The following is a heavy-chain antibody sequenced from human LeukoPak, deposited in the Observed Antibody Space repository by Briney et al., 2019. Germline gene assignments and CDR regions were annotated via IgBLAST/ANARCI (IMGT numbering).Heavy chain of an antibody. Sequence: TSGGSLRLSCAASGFTFTNAWMNWVRQAPGKGLEWVGRIKTNTDGGTTDYAAPVKGRFTISRDDSKNTLYLQMNSLKTEDTAVYYCATSFSVGASDYWGQGTLVTVSS. CDR3: ATSFSVGASDY. J-gene: IGHJ4*02. CDR2: IKTNTDGGTT. V-gene: IGHV3-15*01. CDR1: GFTFTNAW. D-gene: IGHD1-26*01.